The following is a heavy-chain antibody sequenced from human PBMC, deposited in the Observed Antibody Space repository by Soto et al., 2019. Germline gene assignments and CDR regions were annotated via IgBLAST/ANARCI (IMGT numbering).Heavy chain of an antibody. V-gene: IGHV4-30-4*01. J-gene: IGHJ6*02. CDR3: ARGGYTVTTRYYYGMDV. CDR2: IYYSGST. CDR1: GGSISSGDYY. Sequence: PSETLSLTCTVSGGSISSGDYYWSWIRQPPGKGLEWIGYIYYSGSTYYNPSLKSRVTISVDTSKNQFSLKLSSVTAADTAVYYCARGGYTVTTRYYYGMDVWGQGTTVTVSS. D-gene: IGHD4-4*01.